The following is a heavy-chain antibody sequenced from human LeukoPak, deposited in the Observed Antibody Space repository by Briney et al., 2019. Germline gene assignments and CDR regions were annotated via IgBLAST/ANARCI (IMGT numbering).Heavy chain of an antibody. V-gene: IGHV3-30-3*01. CDR1: GFTFSSYA. CDR2: ISYDGSNK. Sequence: GGSLRLSCAASGFTFSSYAMHWVRQAPGKGLEWVAVISYDGSNKYYADSVKGRFTISRDNSKNTLYLQMNSLRAEDTAVYYCAKEIVGATFDYWGQGTLVTVSS. CDR3: AKEIVGATFDY. J-gene: IGHJ4*02. D-gene: IGHD1-26*01.